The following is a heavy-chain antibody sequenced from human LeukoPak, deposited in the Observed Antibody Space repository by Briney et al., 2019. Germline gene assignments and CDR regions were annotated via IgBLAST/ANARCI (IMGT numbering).Heavy chain of an antibody. CDR3: AKDRAGYSNYGNGPFDY. CDR2: IRYDGSNK. V-gene: IGHV3-30*02. CDR1: GFTFSSYA. J-gene: IGHJ4*02. Sequence: QSGGSLRLSCAASGFTFSSYAMSWVRQAPGKGLEWVAFIRYDGSNKYYADSVKGRFTISRDNSKNTLYLQMNSLRAEDTAVYYCAKDRAGYSNYGNGPFDYWGQGTLVTVSS. D-gene: IGHD4-11*01.